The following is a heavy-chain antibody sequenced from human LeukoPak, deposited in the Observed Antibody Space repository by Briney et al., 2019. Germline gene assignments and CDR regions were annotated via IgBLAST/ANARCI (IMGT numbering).Heavy chain of an antibody. Sequence: SRALSLTSAMPADCVSSNNCAWSWLRQSATGRVGLRGSTYYRSKWYNGYAESFMSRITISPDTAKNQFSLQVYSVTPEDTAVYYCARDVGTTGWHPYDFWGQGTLVTVSS. J-gene: IGHJ4*02. D-gene: IGHD3-9*01. CDR1: ADCVSSNNCA. CDR2: TYYRSKWYN. CDR3: ARDVGTTGWHPYDF. V-gene: IGHV6-1*01.